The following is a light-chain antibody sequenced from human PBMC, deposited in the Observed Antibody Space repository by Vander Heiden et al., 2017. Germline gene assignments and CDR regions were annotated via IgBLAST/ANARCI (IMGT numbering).Light chain of an antibody. CDR3: MQGTHWPWT. Sequence: VLMTQSPLPLPVPLGQPASISRRSSQSLVYSDGNIYLNWFQQRPGQSPRRLIYKVSNRDSGVPDRFSGSGSGTDFTLRISRVEAEDVGVYYCMQGTHWPWTFGQGTKVEIK. V-gene: IGKV2-30*01. CDR2: KVS. J-gene: IGKJ1*01. CDR1: QSLVYSDGNIY.